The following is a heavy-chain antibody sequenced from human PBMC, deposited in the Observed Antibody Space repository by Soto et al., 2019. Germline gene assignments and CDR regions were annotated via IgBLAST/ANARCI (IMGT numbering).Heavy chain of an antibody. V-gene: IGHV5-10-1*01. CDR3: ASQPTPKYSYGVRSYHYYGMDV. Sequence: GESLKISCKGSGYSFTSYWISWVRQMPGKGLEWMGRIDPSDSYTNYSPSFQGHVTISADKSISTAYLQWSSLKASDTAMYYCASQPTPKYSYGVRSYHYYGMDVWGQGTTVTVSS. D-gene: IGHD5-18*01. J-gene: IGHJ6*02. CDR1: GYSFTSYW. CDR2: IDPSDSYT.